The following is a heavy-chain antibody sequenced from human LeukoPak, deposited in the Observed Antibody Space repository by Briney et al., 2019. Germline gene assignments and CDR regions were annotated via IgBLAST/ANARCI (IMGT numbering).Heavy chain of an antibody. Sequence: GGSLRLSCAASGFTFSSYWMHWVRQAPGKGLVWVSRIKSDGSTNYADSVKGRFTISRHNAKNTVSLQMNSLRAEDTGVYYCARAPSEIGGYYPEYFRHWGQGTLVTVSS. V-gene: IGHV3-74*01. D-gene: IGHD3-22*01. J-gene: IGHJ1*01. CDR1: GFTFSSYW. CDR2: IKSDGST. CDR3: ARAPSEIGGYYPEYFRH.